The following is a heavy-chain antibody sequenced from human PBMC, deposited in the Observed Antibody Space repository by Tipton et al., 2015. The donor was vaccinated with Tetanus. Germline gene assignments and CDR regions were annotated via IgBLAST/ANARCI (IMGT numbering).Heavy chain of an antibody. CDR3: ARIHDFWSGYFDF. D-gene: IGHD3-3*01. J-gene: IGHJ4*02. CDR2: INHRGGT. CDR1: GGSSSSFY. V-gene: IGHV4-34*01. Sequence: TLSLSCAVYGGSSSSFYWSWIRQPPGGGLEWIGEINHRGGTAYSPSLKSRATISVDESKNQFSLNLTSVTAADTAVYYCARIHDFWSGYFDFWGQGTLVSVSS.